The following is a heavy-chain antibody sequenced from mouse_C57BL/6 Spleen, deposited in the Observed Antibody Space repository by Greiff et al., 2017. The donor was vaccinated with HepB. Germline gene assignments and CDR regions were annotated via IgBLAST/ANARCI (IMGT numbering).Heavy chain of an antibody. CDR3: ARWDINFYDGANYFDY. CDR1: GFNIKDYY. CDR2: IDPEDGET. J-gene: IGHJ2*01. V-gene: IGHV14-2*01. Sequence: EVKLMESGAELVKPGASVKLSCTASGFNIKDYYMHWVKQRTEQGLEWIGRIDPEDGETKYAPKFQGKATITADTSSNTAYLQLSSLTSEDTAVYYCARWDINFYDGANYFDYWGQGTTLTVSS. D-gene: IGHD2-3*01.